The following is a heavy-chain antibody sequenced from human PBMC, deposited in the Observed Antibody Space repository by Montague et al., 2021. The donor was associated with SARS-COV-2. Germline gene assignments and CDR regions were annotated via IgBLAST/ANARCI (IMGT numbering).Heavy chain of an antibody. Sequence: SETLSLTCTVSGGSISSYYWSWVRQPPGKGLEWIGDIYHSGSTNYNPSLKSRVTISLDKSKNHFSLKLSSVTAADTGVYYCALPTAGAQFDPWGQGTLVTVSS. J-gene: IGHJ5*02. V-gene: IGHV4-59*12. D-gene: IGHD2-2*01. CDR2: IYHSGST. CDR1: GGSISSYY. CDR3: ALPTAGAQFDP.